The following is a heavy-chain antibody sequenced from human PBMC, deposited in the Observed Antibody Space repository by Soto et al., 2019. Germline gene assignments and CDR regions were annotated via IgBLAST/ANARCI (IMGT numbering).Heavy chain of an antibody. Sequence: PGGSLRLSCAASGLTFNTYNMNWVRQAPGKGLEWVSYISSSSSTIYYADSVKGRFTISRDNAKNSLYLQMNSLRAEDTAVYYCVRAPSSGWYGGDAFDIWGQGTTVTVSS. CDR3: VRAPSSGWYGGDAFDI. D-gene: IGHD6-19*01. J-gene: IGHJ3*02. V-gene: IGHV3-48*01. CDR1: GLTFNTYN. CDR2: ISSSSSTI.